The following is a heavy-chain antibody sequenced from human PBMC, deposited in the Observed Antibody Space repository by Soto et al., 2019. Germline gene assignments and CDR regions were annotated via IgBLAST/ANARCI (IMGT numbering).Heavy chain of an antibody. CDR2: IYYSGST. V-gene: IGHV4-59*01. CDR1: GGSIISYY. Sequence: PSETLSLTCTVSGGSIISYYWSWMRQPPGKGLEWIGNIYYSGSTNYNPSLKSRVTISVDTSKNQFSLKLSSVTAADTAVYYCAREGRYCSGTTCSESFYYYYYYMDVWGKGTTVTVS. J-gene: IGHJ6*03. CDR3: AREGRYCSGTTCSESFYYYYYYMDV. D-gene: IGHD2-2*01.